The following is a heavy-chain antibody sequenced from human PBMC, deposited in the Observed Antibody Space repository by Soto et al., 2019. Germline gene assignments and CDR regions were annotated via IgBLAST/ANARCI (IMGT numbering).Heavy chain of an antibody. CDR3: TSTIFGVVIPGGYYYGMDG. V-gene: IGHV3-49*03. CDR1: GFTFGDYA. J-gene: IGHJ6*02. Sequence: PGGSLRLSCIASGFTFGDYAMSWFRQAPGKGLEWVGFIRSKVYGGTTEYAASVKGRFTISRDDSISIAYLQMNSLKTEDTAVYYCTSTIFGVVIPGGYYYGMDGWGQGTTVTVSS. CDR2: IRSKVYGGTT. D-gene: IGHD3-3*01.